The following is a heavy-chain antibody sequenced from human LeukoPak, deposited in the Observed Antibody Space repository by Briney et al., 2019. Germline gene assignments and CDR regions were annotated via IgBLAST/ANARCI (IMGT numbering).Heavy chain of an antibody. CDR2: ISAYNGNT. Sequence: ASVKVSCKASGYTFNSYGISWVRQAPGQGLEWMGWISAYNGNTNYAQKLQGRVTMTTDTSTSTAYMELRSLRSDDTAVYYCARDRGIAVAAGYYGMDVWGQGTTVTVSS. CDR3: ARDRGIAVAAGYYGMDV. D-gene: IGHD6-19*01. J-gene: IGHJ6*02. CDR1: GYTFNSYG. V-gene: IGHV1-18*01.